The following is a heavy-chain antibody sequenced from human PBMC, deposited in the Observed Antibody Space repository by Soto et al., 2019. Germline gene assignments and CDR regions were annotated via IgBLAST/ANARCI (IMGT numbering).Heavy chain of an antibody. D-gene: IGHD3-10*01. CDR3: ASSHYYGSGRTFDY. CDR1: GGSISSSNW. CDR2: IYHSGST. Sequence: SETLSLTCAVSGGSISSSNWWSWVRQPPGKGLEWIGEIYHSGSTNYNPSLKSRVTISVDKSKNQFSLKLSSVTAADTAVYYCASSHYYGSGRTFDYWGQGTLVTVSS. J-gene: IGHJ4*02. V-gene: IGHV4-4*02.